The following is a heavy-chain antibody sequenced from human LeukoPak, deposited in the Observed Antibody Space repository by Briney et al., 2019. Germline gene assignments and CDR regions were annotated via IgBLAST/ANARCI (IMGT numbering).Heavy chain of an antibody. CDR3: ARGPRIAAAGTEWFDP. Sequence: SETLSLTCAVYGGSFSGYYWSWIRQPPGRGLEWIGEINHSGSTNYNPSLKSRVTISVDTSKNQFSLKLSSVTAADTAVYYCARGPRIAAAGTEWFDPWGQGTLVTVSS. CDR2: INHSGST. D-gene: IGHD6-13*01. CDR1: GGSFSGYY. V-gene: IGHV4-34*01. J-gene: IGHJ5*02.